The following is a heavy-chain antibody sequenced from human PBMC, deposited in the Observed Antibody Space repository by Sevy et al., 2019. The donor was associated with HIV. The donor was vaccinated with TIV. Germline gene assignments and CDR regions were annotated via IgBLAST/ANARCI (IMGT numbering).Heavy chain of an antibody. CDR2: ISYDGSNK. V-gene: IGHV3-30*18. D-gene: IGHD3-22*01. CDR1: RFTFSSYG. Sequence: GGSLRLSCAASRFTFSSYGMHWVRQAPGKGLEWVALISYDGSNKYADSVKGRFTISRDNSKNTLYLQMNSLRPEDTAVYSCAKAQDGSGYSAYGMDVWGQGTTVTVSS. CDR3: AKAQDGSGYSAYGMDV. J-gene: IGHJ6*02.